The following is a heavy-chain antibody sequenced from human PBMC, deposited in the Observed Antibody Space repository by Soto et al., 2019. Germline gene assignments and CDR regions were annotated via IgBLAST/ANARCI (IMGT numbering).Heavy chain of an antibody. J-gene: IGHJ6*02. CDR3: AGEPKGGAYDMDV. CDR2: IWSDGSRG. V-gene: IGHV3-33*01. CDR1: RLTFSAHD. Sequence: QVQLVESGGGVVQPGTSLRLSCAASRLTFSAHDMHWVRQAPGKGLEWVALIWSDGSRGFYADSVKGRFTISRDNFKNTLYLQMNSLGAEDKAGYFCAGEPKGGAYDMDVWGQGTTVTVSS. D-gene: IGHD3-16*01.